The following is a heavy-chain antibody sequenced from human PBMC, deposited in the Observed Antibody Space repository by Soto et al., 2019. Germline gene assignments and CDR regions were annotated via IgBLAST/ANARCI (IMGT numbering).Heavy chain of an antibody. Sequence: QLQLQESGPGLVKPSETLSLTCTVSGGSISSSSYYWGWIRQPPGKGLAWIGSIYYSGSTYYNPSLKSRVTISVDTSKNQFSLKLSSVTAADTAVYYCARHQVAVAGTAPFDPWGQGTLVTVSS. D-gene: IGHD6-19*01. CDR3: ARHQVAVAGTAPFDP. CDR1: GGSISSSSYY. CDR2: IYYSGST. V-gene: IGHV4-39*01. J-gene: IGHJ5*02.